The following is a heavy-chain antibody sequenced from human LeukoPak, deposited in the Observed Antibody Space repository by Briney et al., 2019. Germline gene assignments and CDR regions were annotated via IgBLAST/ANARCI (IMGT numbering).Heavy chain of an antibody. D-gene: IGHD1-26*01. CDR2: IYHSGST. V-gene: IGHV4-38-2*01. CDR3: ARGGSYYYYYYMDV. CDR1: GYSISSGYY. J-gene: IGHJ6*03. Sequence: PSETLSLTCAVSGYSISSGYYWGWIRQPPGKGLEWIGSIYHSGSTYYNPSLKSRVTISVDTSKNQFSLKLSSVTAADTAVYYCARGGSYYYYYYMDVWGKGTTVTVS.